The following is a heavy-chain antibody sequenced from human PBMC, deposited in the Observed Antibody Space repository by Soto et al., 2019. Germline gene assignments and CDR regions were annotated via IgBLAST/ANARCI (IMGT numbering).Heavy chain of an antibody. D-gene: IGHD6-25*01. CDR1: GGTFDNYA. J-gene: IGHJ4*02. CDR2: IIPMSDSA. CDR3: ATDPRSAADRFDY. V-gene: IGHV1-69*13. Sequence: ASVKVSCKASGGTFDNYAITWVRQAPGQGLEWMAGIIPMSDSANYAEKFQDRVTITADESTSTAYMEVSRLRSEDTAVYYCATDPRSAADRFDYWGQGTLVTVSS.